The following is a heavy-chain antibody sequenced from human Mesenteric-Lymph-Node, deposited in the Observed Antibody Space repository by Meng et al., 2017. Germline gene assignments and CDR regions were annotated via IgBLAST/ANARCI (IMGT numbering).Heavy chain of an antibody. V-gene: IGHV1-24*01. CDR3: VREAVRLKSFEY. CDR1: GYTLTELS. Sequence: QVQLVQSGAEVKKPGASVKVSCKVSGYTLTELSMHWVRQAPGKGLEWMGGFDPEDGETIYVQRLQGRVTVTRDTSTSTVYMELSSLTSEDTAVYYCVREAVRLKSFEYWGQGTLVTVSS. CDR2: FDPEDGET. D-gene: IGHD6-19*01. J-gene: IGHJ4*02.